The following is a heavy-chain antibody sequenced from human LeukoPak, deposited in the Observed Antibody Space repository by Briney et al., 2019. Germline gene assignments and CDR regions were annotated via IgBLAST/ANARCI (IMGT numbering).Heavy chain of an antibody. CDR2: ISHSGST. CDR1: GGSFSGYY. Sequence: KSSETLSLTCAVYGGSFSGYYWSWIRQPPGKGLEWIGEISHSGSTNYNPSLKSRVIISLDTSKNQFSLKMNSVTAADTAVYYCARVSGLNNFDSWGQGTLVTVSS. J-gene: IGHJ4*02. V-gene: IGHV4-34*01. CDR3: ARVSGLNNFDS. D-gene: IGHD1/OR15-1a*01.